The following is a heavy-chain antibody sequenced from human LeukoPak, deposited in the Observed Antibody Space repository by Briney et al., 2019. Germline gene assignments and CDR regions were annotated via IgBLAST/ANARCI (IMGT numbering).Heavy chain of an antibody. CDR3: AIIRRMVAFDI. J-gene: IGHJ3*02. CDR1: GGSFSGYY. V-gene: IGHV4-34*01. CDR2: INHSGST. D-gene: IGHD2-8*01. Sequence: SETLSLTCAVYGGSFSGYYWSWIRQPPGKGLEWIGEINHSGSTNYNPSLKSRVTISVDTSKNQFSLKLSSVTAADTAVYYCAIIRRMVAFDIWGQGTMVTVSS.